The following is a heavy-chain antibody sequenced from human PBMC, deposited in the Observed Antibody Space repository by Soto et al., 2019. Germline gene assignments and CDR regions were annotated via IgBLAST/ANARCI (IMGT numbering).Heavy chain of an antibody. CDR1: GFTFSNAW. V-gene: IGHV3-15*07. CDR3: XXXXXXXXXXXXYGXDV. J-gene: IGHJ6*02. Sequence: EVQLVESGGGLVKPGGSLRLSCAASGFTFSNAWMNXVXQXXGXXXXXXXXXKSKTDGGTTDYXAPXKGRFTISXDDSXXXXXXXXXXXXXXXXXXXXXXXXXXXXXXXXXYGXDVWGQGTTVTVSS. CDR2: XKSKTDGGTT.